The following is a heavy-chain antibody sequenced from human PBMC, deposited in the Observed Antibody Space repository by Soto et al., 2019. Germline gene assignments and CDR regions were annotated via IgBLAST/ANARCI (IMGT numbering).Heavy chain of an antibody. CDR3: ARGRGYSYGLDP. CDR1: GDSVSSIGNY. Sequence: PSETLSFTCTVSGDSVSSIGNYWSWIRQPPGEGLEWIGFISYSGTTSYSPSLKSRVAISLDTSKNQFSLSLNFVTAADTAVYYCARGRGYSYGLDPWGQGSLVT. CDR2: ISYSGTT. V-gene: IGHV4-30-4*01. J-gene: IGHJ5*02. D-gene: IGHD5-18*01.